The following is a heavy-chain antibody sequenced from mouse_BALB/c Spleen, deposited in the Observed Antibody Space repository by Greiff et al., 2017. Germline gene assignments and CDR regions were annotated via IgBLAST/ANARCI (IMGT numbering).Heavy chain of an antibody. CDR2: INPYNGDT. V-gene: IGHV1-20*02. D-gene: IGHD1-1*01. J-gene: IGHJ3*01. Sequence: VQLKQSGPELVKPGASVKISCKASGYSFTGYFMNWVMQSHGKSLEWIGRINPYNGDTFYNQKFKGKATLTEDKSSSTAHMELRSLASEDSAVYYCARSYGSSYWFAYWGQGTLVTVSA. CDR1: GYSFTGYF. CDR3: ARSYGSSYWFAY.